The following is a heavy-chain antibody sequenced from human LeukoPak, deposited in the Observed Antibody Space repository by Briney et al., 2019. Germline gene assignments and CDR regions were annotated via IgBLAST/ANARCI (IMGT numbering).Heavy chain of an antibody. CDR2: ISSSGSTI. CDR1: GFTFSDYY. D-gene: IGHD1-14*01. V-gene: IGHV3-11*01. Sequence: PGGPLRLSCAASGFTFSDYYMSWIRQAPGKGLEWVSYISSSGSTIYYADSVKGRFTISRDNAKNSLYLQMNSLRAEDTAVYYCARPSYPDDYYYYYGMDVWGQGTTVTVSS. J-gene: IGHJ6*02. CDR3: ARPSYPDDYYYYYGMDV.